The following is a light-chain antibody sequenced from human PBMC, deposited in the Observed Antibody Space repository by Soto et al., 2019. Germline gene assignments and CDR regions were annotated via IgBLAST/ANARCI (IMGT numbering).Light chain of an antibody. CDR1: QSISSY. V-gene: IGKV3-11*01. CDR2: SAS. CDR3: QQHNRYPRT. J-gene: IGKJ4*01. Sequence: LTQSPDSLSSPLGDRATISCRASQSISSYLAWYQQKPGQAPRLLIYSASAMDIGIPSRFSGSGSGTDFTLTISRLQPEDFAAYYCQQHNRYPRTFGGGTKVDIK.